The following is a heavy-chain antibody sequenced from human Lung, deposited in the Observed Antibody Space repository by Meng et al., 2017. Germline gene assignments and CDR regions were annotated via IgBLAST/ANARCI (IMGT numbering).Heavy chain of an antibody. V-gene: IGHV4-61*03. CDR2: VYFSGST. D-gene: IGHD3-3*01. CDR3: VRGGQDQAYYDFWSGPFDP. J-gene: IGHJ5*02. CDR1: CDSVSSGGDY. Sequence: QVQRAHAARGLGGPSETLPLTCTALCDSVSSGGDYWSCIRRPPGKGLEWIGLVYFSGSTNYNPSLESRVTNSLDKSQNHFSLKVKSVTAADTAVYYCVRGGQDQAYYDFWSGPFDPWGQGTLVTVSS.